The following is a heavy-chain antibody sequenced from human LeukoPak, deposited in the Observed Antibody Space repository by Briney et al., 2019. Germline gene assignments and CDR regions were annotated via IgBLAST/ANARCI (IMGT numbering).Heavy chain of an antibody. CDR3: ARDETYYYDGSGYFRFDP. CDR2: INPNSGGT. D-gene: IGHD3-22*01. CDR1: GYTFTGYY. V-gene: IGHV1-2*02. Sequence: ASVKVSCKASGYTFTGYYMHWVRQAPGQGLEWMGWINPNSGGTNYAQKFQGRVTMTRDTSISTAYMELSRLRSDDTAVYYCARDETYYYDGSGYFRFDPWGQGTLVTVSS. J-gene: IGHJ5*02.